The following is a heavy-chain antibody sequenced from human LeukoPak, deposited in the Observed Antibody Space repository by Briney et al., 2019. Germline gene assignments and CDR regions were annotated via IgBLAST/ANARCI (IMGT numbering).Heavy chain of an antibody. Sequence: GGSLRLSCAASGFTFSSYGMHRVRQAPGKGLEWVAFIRYDGSNKYYADSVKGRFTISRDNSKNTLYLQMNSLRAEDTAVYYCAKDLPPELGDSSWYSHDYWGQGTLVTVSS. CDR3: AKDLPPELGDSSWYSHDY. V-gene: IGHV3-30*02. D-gene: IGHD6-13*01. J-gene: IGHJ4*02. CDR2: IRYDGSNK. CDR1: GFTFSSYG.